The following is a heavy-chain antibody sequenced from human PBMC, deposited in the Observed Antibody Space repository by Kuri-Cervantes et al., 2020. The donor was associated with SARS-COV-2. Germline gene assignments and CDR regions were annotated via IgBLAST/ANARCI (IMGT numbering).Heavy chain of an antibody. V-gene: IGHV3-49*04. CDR2: IRSKAYGGTT. CDR3: AREFYSGYDPYFDY. J-gene: IGHJ4*02. CDR1: GFTFGDYA. Sequence: GGSLRLSCTASGFTFGDYAMSWVRQAPGKGLEWVGFIRSKAYGGTTEYAASVKGRFTISRDDSKSIAYLQMNSLKTEDTAVYYCAREFYSGYDPYFDYWGQGTLVTVSS. D-gene: IGHD5-12*01.